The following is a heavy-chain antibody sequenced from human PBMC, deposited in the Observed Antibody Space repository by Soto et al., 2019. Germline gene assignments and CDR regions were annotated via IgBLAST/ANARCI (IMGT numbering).Heavy chain of an antibody. CDR2: ISGSGGST. D-gene: IGHD3-3*01. CDR1: GFTGSSYA. Sequence: GGALKVSCVASGFTGSSYARSWVRQAPGSGLDWGTAISGSGGSTYSAASVKGRFTIPRHNSKTTLYLQMHSLRAEDTAVYYCAKDKGRTYYDFWSGYPVGYNWFDPWGQGTLVTVSS. V-gene: IGHV3-23*01. CDR3: AKDKGRTYYDFWSGYPVGYNWFDP. J-gene: IGHJ5*02.